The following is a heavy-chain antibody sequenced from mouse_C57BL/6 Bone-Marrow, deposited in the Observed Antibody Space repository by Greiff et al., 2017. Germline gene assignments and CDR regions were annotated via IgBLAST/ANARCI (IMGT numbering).Heavy chain of an antibody. CDR3: ARGGYWFAY. J-gene: IGHJ3*01. D-gene: IGHD2-2*01. CDR2: IHPNSGST. CDR1: GYTFTSYW. Sequence: VKLQQPGAELVKPGASVKLSCKASGYTFTSYWMHWVKQRPGQGLEWIGMIHPNSGSTNYNEKFKSKATLTVNKSSSTAYVQLSSLTSGDSTVYYCARGGYWFAYWGQGTLVTVSA. V-gene: IGHV1-64*01.